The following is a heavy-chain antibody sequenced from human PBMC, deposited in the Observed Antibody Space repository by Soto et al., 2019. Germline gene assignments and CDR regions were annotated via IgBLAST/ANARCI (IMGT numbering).Heavy chain of an antibody. CDR3: AHRRARTAGRDDAYDV. V-gene: IGHV2-5*02. J-gene: IGHJ3*01. CDR2: IYWDDNK. CDR1: GFSLSTNGEG. D-gene: IGHD6-6*01. Sequence: QITLKESGPTLVKPTQTLTLSCIFSGFSLSTNGEGVGWIRQPPGKSLEWLALIYWDDNKRYSPSLESMLTLTKDTSKNQLVLTMTNMDPVETATYYCAHRRARTAGRDDAYDVWGQGTLVVVSS.